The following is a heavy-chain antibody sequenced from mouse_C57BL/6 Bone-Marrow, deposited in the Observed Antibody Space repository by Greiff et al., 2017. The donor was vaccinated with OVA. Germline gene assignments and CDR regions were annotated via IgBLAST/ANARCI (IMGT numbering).Heavy chain of an antibody. CDR3: ARWGDYDDLCYAMDY. CDR2: IYPSDSET. Sequence: VQLQQPGAELVRPGSSVKLSCKASGYTFTSYWMDWVKQRPGQGLEWIGNIYPSDSETHYNQKFKDKATLTVDKSSSTAYMQLSSLTSEDSAVYYCARWGDYDDLCYAMDYWGQGTSVTVSS. D-gene: IGHD2-4*01. CDR1: GYTFTSYW. J-gene: IGHJ4*01. V-gene: IGHV1-61*01.